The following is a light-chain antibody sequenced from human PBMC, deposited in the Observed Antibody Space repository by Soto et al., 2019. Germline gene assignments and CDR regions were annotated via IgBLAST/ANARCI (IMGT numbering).Light chain of an antibody. J-gene: IGLJ3*02. CDR1: GSNIGSNY. CDR3: ASWDDSLSGWV. Sequence: QSVLTQPASTSGTPGQRVTISCSGSGSNIGSNYVYWYQHLPGTAPKLLISRNIQRPSGVPDRFSGSKSGTSASLAISGLRSEDEADYYCASWDDSLSGWVFGGGTQLTVL. V-gene: IGLV1-47*01. CDR2: RNI.